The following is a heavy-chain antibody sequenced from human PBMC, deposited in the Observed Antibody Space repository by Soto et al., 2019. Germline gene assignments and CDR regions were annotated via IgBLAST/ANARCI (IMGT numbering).Heavy chain of an antibody. D-gene: IGHD3-10*01. CDR2: INHSGST. V-gene: IGHV4-34*01. J-gene: IGHJ6*02. CDR3: ARGRTWHAYYYGSGRINYGMDV. Sequence: QVQLQQWGAGLLKPSETLSLTCAVYGGSFSGYYWSWIRQPPGKGLEWIGEINHSGSTNYNPSLKSRVTISVDTSKNQFSLKLSSVTAADTAVYYCARGRTWHAYYYGSGRINYGMDVWGQGTTVTVSS. CDR1: GGSFSGYY.